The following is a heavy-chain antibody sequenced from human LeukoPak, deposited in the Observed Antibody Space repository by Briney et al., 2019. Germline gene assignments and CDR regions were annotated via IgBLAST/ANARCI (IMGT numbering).Heavy chain of an antibody. J-gene: IGHJ6*02. D-gene: IGHD6-6*01. V-gene: IGHV4-34*01. CDR1: GGSFSGYY. CDR2: INHSGST. CDR3: ARLAAYSRSCCPYYYYGMDV. Sequence: NPSDTLSLTCAVYGGSFSGYYWSWIRQPPGKGLEWIGEINHSGSTNYTPSLKRRVTISVDTSKNQFSLTLSSVTAAETAVYYCARLAAYSRSCCPYYYYGMDVWGQGTTVTVSS.